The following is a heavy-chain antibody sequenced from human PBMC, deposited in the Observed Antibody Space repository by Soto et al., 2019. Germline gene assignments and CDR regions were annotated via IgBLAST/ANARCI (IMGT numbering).Heavy chain of an antibody. CDR3: ARDGSSSSFDY. CDR2: ISYDGSNK. D-gene: IGHD6-6*01. V-gene: IGHV3-30-3*01. J-gene: IGHJ4*02. Sequence: QVQLVESGGGVVQPGRSLRLSCAASGFTFSSYAMHWVRQAPGKGLERVAVISYDGSNKYYADSVKGRFTISRDNSKNTLYLQMNSLRAEDTAVYYCARDGSSSSFDYWGQGTLVTVSS. CDR1: GFTFSSYA.